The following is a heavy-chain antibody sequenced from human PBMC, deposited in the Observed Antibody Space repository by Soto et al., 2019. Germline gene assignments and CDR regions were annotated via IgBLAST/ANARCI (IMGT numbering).Heavy chain of an antibody. Sequence: ASVKVSCKASGGTFSSYAISWVRQAPGQGLEWMGGIIPIFGTANYAQKFQGRVTITADESTSTAYMELSSLRSEDTAVYYCAVEVGAHNYYYYYGMDVWGQGTTVTVSS. J-gene: IGHJ6*02. D-gene: IGHD2-2*01. CDR1: GGTFSSYA. V-gene: IGHV1-69*13. CDR2: IIPIFGTA. CDR3: AVEVGAHNYYYYYGMDV.